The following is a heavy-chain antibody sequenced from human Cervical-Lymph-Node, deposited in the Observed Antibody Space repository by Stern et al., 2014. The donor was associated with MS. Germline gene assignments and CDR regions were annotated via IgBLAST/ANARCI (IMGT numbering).Heavy chain of an antibody. CDR2: ISGSSGDT. J-gene: IGHJ4*02. CDR3: ASPNDYSNYVPFDS. CDR1: GFTFSSYS. V-gene: IGHV3-23*01. Sequence: EVQLLESGGGLVQPGGPLSLSCAASGFTFSSYSISWVRRAPGKGLEWVSAISGSSGDTYYADSVKGRFTISRDNSKNTLYLQMNSLRVEDTALYYCASPNDYSNYVPFDSWGQGTLVTVSS. D-gene: IGHD4-11*01.